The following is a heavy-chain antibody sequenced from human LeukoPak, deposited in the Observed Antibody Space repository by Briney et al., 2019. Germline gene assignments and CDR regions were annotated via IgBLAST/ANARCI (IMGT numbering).Heavy chain of an antibody. CDR2: IRVSDGAR. J-gene: IGHJ6*02. CDR3: AKALPQNYYYGMDV. CDR1: GFNFPTYA. V-gene: IGHV3-23*01. Sequence: GSLRLSCAASGFNFPTYAMQWVRQAPGKGLEWVSSIRVSDGARFYADSVKGRFTTSRDNSKNTLFLQMNSLRAEDTAVYYCAKALPQNYYYGMDVWGQGTTVTVSS.